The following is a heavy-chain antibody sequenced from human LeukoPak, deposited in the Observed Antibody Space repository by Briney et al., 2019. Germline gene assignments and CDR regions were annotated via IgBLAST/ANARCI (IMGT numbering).Heavy chain of an antibody. Sequence: SETLSLTCTVSGGSFSSSSYYWGWIRQPPGKGLEWIGYFYYSGTTNYNPSLKSRVTMSVDTSKNQFSLKLTSVTAADTAVCYCARAYYYDSSGHSFDYWGQGSLVTVSS. CDR3: ARAYYYDSSGHSFDY. CDR1: GGSFSSSSYY. J-gene: IGHJ4*02. D-gene: IGHD3-22*01. CDR2: FYYSGTT. V-gene: IGHV4-61*01.